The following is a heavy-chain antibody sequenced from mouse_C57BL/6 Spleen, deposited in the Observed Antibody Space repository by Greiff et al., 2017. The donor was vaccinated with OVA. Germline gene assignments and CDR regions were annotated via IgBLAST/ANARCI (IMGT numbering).Heavy chain of an antibody. J-gene: IGHJ3*01. CDR3: ARYDYDKGFAY. D-gene: IGHD2-4*01. CDR2: ISSGGSYT. V-gene: IGHV5-6*01. CDR1: GFTFSSYG. Sequence: EVQGVESGGDLVKPGGSLKLSCAASGFTFSSYGMSWVRQTPDKRLEWVATISSGGSYTYYPDSVKGRFTISRDNAKNTLYLQMSSLKSEDTAMYYCARYDYDKGFAYWGQGTLVTVSA.